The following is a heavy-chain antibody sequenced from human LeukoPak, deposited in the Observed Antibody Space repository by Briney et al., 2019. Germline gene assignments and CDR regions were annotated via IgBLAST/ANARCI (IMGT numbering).Heavy chain of an antibody. CDR2: IKKRQDGGTA. D-gene: IGHD2-15*01. Sequence: GGSLRLSCAASKFNFTNSWLSWVRQPPGKGLEWVGRIKKRQDGGTADYAAPVKGRFTISRDDSTATLYLQMNSLRAEDTAIYYCTTLIAGWGQGTLVTVSS. CDR1: KFNFTNSW. J-gene: IGHJ4*02. V-gene: IGHV3-15*01. CDR3: TTLIAG.